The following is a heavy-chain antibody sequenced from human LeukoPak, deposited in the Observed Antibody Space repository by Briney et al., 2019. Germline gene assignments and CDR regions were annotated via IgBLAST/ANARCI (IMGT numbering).Heavy chain of an antibody. CDR3: AIPSSYDGSRYYHAY. Sequence: GGSPRLSCAASGISFGSYWVTWVRQAPGKGLEWVANIGQDGTETVYVGSVKGRFTISRGNARKLLFLQMNSLRADDTAVYYCAIPSSYDGSRYYHAYWGQGTLVSVSS. J-gene: IGHJ4*02. CDR1: GISFGSYW. V-gene: IGHV3-7*01. D-gene: IGHD3-22*01. CDR2: IGQDGTET.